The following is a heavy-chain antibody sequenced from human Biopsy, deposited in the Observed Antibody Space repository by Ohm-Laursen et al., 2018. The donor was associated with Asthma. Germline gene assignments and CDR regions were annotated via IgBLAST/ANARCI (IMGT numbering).Heavy chain of an antibody. V-gene: IGHV3-64D*08. CDR2: IATDGSNK. CDR3: VKDHSAGYYYFDD. D-gene: IGHD2-21*01. CDR1: GFTFSSYS. J-gene: IGHJ4*02. Sequence: SLRLSCAASGFTFSSYSMHWVRQAPGRGPEYVSFIATDGSNKFYADSVKGRFTVSRDNSKHTLYLHMTGLRADDTGVYYCVKDHSAGYYYFDDWGQGTVVIVSA.